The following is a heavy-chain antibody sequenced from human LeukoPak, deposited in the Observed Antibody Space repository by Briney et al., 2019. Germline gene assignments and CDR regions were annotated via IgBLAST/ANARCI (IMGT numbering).Heavy chain of an antibody. CDR3: ARDAETTVTTTNFDY. J-gene: IGHJ4*02. D-gene: IGHD4-11*01. V-gene: IGHV3-30*02. Sequence: GGSLRLSCEASGFSFSSYGLHWVRQAPGKGLEWVAFIRFDGTNKYYADSVKGRFTISRDKSKNTLSLQMNSLRAEDTAVYYCARDAETTVTTTNFDYWGQGTLVTVSS. CDR2: IRFDGTNK. CDR1: GFSFSSYG.